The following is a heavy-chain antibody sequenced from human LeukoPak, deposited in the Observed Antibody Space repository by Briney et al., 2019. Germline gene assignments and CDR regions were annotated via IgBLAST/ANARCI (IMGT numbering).Heavy chain of an antibody. Sequence: GGSLRLSCAASGFTFSSYGMHWVRQAPGKGLEWVAVIWYDGSNKYYADSVKGRFTISRDNSKNTLYLQMNSLRAEDTAVYYCARDNWGSSFDYWGQGTLVTVSS. J-gene: IGHJ4*02. V-gene: IGHV3-33*01. CDR2: IWYDGSNK. D-gene: IGHD7-27*01. CDR3: ARDNWGSSFDY. CDR1: GFTFSSYG.